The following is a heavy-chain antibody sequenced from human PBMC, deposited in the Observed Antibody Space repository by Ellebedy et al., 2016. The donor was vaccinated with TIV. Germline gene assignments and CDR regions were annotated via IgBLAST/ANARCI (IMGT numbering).Heavy chain of an antibody. D-gene: IGHD2-2*01. V-gene: IGHV4-30-4*08. CDR2: IYYSGST. J-gene: IGHJ4*02. CDR1: GGSFSGYY. CDR3: ARVVPAAILDY. Sequence: SETLSLXXAVYGGSFSGYYWNWIRQPPGKGLEWIGYIYYSGSTYYNPSLKSRVTISVDTSKNQFSLKLSSVTAADTAVYYCARVVPAAILDYWGQGTLVTVSS.